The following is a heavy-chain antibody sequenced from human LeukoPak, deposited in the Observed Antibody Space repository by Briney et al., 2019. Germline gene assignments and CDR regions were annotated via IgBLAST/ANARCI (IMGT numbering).Heavy chain of an antibody. J-gene: IGHJ4*02. CDR2: IIPIFGTA. V-gene: IGHV1-69*05. CDR1: GGTFSSYA. CDR3: ARAAPSGSYSFDY. D-gene: IGHD3-10*01. Sequence: GASVKVSCKASGGTFSSYAISWVRQAPGQGLEWMGGIIPIFGTANYAQKFQGRVTITTDESTSTAYMELSSLRSEDTAVYYCARAAPSGSYSFDYWGQGTLVTVPS.